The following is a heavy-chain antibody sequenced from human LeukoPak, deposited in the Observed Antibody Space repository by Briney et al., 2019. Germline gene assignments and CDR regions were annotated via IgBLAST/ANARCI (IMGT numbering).Heavy chain of an antibody. J-gene: IGHJ3*02. CDR3: ARLVSGYSYGHDAFDI. CDR2: ISSSGSTI. D-gene: IGHD5-18*01. Sequence: PGGSLRLSCAASGFTFSSYEMNWVRQAPGKGLEWVSYISSSGSTIYYADSVKGRFTISRDNAKNSLYLQMNSLRAEDTAVYYCARLVSGYSYGHDAFDIWGQGTMVTVSP. CDR1: GFTFSSYE. V-gene: IGHV3-48*03.